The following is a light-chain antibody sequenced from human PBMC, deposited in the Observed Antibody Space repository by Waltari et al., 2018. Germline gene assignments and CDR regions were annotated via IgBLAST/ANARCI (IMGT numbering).Light chain of an antibody. Sequence: EIVLTQSPGTLSLPLGERATVLCRASHSVSRVLAWYQQKPGQAPKLLIYGASTRATGVPDRFSGSGSGTDFSLTISRLEADDFAVYYCQHYLRFPVTFGQGTTVEI. CDR1: HSVSRV. CDR3: QHYLRFPVT. CDR2: GAS. V-gene: IGKV3-20*01. J-gene: IGKJ1*01.